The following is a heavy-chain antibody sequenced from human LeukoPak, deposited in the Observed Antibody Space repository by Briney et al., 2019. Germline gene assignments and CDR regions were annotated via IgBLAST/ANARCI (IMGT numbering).Heavy chain of an antibody. CDR3: ARDYSWLTRLYYFDY. J-gene: IGHJ4*02. D-gene: IGHD5-12*01. CDR1: GFTFSSYA. CDR2: ISYDGSNK. Sequence: PGGSLRLSCAASGFTFSSYAMHWVRQAPGKGLEWVAVISYDGSNKYYADSVKGRFTISRDNSKNTLYLQMNSLRAEDTAVYYCARDYSWLTRLYYFDYWGQGTLVTVSS. V-gene: IGHV3-30-3*01.